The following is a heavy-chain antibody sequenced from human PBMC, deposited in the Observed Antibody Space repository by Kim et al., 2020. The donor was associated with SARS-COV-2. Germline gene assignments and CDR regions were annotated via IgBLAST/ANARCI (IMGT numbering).Heavy chain of an antibody. CDR1: GFSVSNNY. V-gene: IGHV3-66*01. Sequence: GGSLRLSCAPSGFSVSNNYLSWVRQAPGKGLEWVSLIFSDGCTFYADYAMGRFTVSKDNKTDNLYFQMNSMGAADTAVYFCARAGYYDSSGYYYD. J-gene: IGHJ6*01. CDR3: ARAGYYDSSGYYYD. CDR2: IFSDGCT. D-gene: IGHD3-22*01.